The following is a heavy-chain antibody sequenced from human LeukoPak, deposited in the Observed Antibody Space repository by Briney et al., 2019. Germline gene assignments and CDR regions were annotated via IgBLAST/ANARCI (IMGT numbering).Heavy chain of an antibody. Sequence: SETLSLTCAVSGVSIIRTNWWIWVRQTPGRGLEWIGEIYYDGVTNYNPSLKSRVTISIDKSKNHFSLNLASVTAADTAVYCCARDRDVAVHHPFYWGQGTLVTVSS. V-gene: IGHV4-4*01. CDR2: IYYDGVT. CDR3: ARDRDVAVHHPFY. CDR1: GVSIIRTNW. J-gene: IGHJ4*02. D-gene: IGHD5-24*01.